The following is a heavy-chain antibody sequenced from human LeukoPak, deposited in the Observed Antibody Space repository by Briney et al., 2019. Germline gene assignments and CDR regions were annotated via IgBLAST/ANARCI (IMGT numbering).Heavy chain of an antibody. CDR2: TKQDGSDK. V-gene: IGHV3-7*01. CDR1: GFRFSNNW. CDR3: ARGNGEGV. Sequence: AGGSLRLSCEASGFRFSNNWMSWVRQAPGKGLEWVATTKQDGSDKYYVESVKGRFTISRDNAKNSLFLQMNSLSPEDTAVYYCARGNGEGVWGRGTTVTVSS. J-gene: IGHJ6*02.